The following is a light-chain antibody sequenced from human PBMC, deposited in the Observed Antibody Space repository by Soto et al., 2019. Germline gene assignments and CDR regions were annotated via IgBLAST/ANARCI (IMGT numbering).Light chain of an antibody. CDR2: TAS. CDR1: QSISFF. Sequence: DIQVTQSPSSLSASVGDRVTITCRASQSISFFLNWYQQKPGKAPKLLIYTASSLQSGVPSRFSGSGSGTDFTLTISSLQPEDFATYYCQQSYSTPPTFGQGTKLEI. J-gene: IGKJ2*01. V-gene: IGKV1-39*01. CDR3: QQSYSTPPT.